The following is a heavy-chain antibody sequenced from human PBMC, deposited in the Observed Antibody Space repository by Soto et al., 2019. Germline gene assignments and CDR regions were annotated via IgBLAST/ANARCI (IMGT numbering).Heavy chain of an antibody. Sequence: GGSLRLSCAASGFTFSGSAMHWVRQASGKGLEWVGRIRSKANSYATAYAASVKGRFTISRDDSKNTAYLQMNSLKTEDTAVYYCTRSPGGGGYDYGHAFDIWGQGTMVTVSS. D-gene: IGHD5-12*01. CDR2: IRSKANSYAT. V-gene: IGHV3-73*01. CDR3: TRSPGGGGYDYGHAFDI. CDR1: GFTFSGSA. J-gene: IGHJ3*02.